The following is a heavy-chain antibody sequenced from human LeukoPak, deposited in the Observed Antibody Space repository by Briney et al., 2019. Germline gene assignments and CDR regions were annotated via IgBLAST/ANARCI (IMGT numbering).Heavy chain of an antibody. CDR1: GFTFSGYA. D-gene: IGHD1-26*01. Sequence: PGRSLRLSCAASGFTFSGYAMHWGRQAPGKGLEWVSVISNDGSKKYYADSVKGRFTISRDDSKNTLYLQMNSLRPEDTAIYYCAKGPSGSLDYWGQGTRVTVSS. J-gene: IGHJ4*02. CDR3: AKGPSGSLDY. CDR2: ISNDGSKK. V-gene: IGHV3-30*18.